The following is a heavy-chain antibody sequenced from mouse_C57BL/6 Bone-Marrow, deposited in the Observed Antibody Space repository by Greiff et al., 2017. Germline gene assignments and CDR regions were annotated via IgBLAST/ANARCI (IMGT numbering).Heavy chain of an antibody. V-gene: IGHV5-6*01. CDR2: ISSGGSYT. Sequence: EVKLQESGGDLVKPGGSLKLSCAASGFTFSSYGMSWVRQTPDKRLAWVATISSGGSYTYYPDSVKGRFTISRDNAKNTLYLQMSSLKSEDTAMYYCARLYWYFDVWGTGTTVTVSS. J-gene: IGHJ1*03. CDR1: GFTFSSYG. CDR3: ARLYWYFDV.